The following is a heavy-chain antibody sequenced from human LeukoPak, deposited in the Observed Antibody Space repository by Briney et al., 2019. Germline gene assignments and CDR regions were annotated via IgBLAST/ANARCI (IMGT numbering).Heavy chain of an antibody. D-gene: IGHD5-18*01. CDR2: IYYSGST. CDR1: GYSISSGYY. CDR3: ARSNAKIRGYSYGYFDY. Sequence: SETLSLTCTVSGYSISSGYYWGWIRQPPGKGLEWIGYIYYSGSTNYNPSLKSRVTISVDTSKNQFSLKLSSVTAADTAVYYCARSNAKIRGYSYGYFDYWGQGTLVTVSS. V-gene: IGHV4-61*01. J-gene: IGHJ4*02.